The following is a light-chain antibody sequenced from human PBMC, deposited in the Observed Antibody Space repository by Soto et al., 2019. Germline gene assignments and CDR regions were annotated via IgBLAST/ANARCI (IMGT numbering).Light chain of an antibody. J-gene: IGKJ5*01. CDR3: QQYGSSPIT. CDR1: QSVSSN. V-gene: IGKV3-15*01. Sequence: EIVMKQSPATVSVSPGERATLSCRASQSVSSNLAWYQQKPGQAPRLLIYGASTRATGIPARFSGSGSGTEFTLTVSSLQSEDFAVYYCQQYGSSPITFGQGTRLEIK. CDR2: GAS.